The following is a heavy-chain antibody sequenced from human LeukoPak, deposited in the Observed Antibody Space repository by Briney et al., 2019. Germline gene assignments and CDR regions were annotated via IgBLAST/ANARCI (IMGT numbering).Heavy chain of an antibody. CDR3: ASFVDTAMADAFDI. CDR2: INPNSGGT. Sequence: ASVKVSCKASGYTFTGYYMHWVRQAPGQGLEWMGRINPNSGGTNYAQKFQGRVIMPGDTSISTAYMELSRLRSDDTAVYYCASFVDTAMADAFDIWGQGTMVTVSS. CDR1: GYTFTGYY. V-gene: IGHV1-2*06. J-gene: IGHJ3*02. D-gene: IGHD5-18*01.